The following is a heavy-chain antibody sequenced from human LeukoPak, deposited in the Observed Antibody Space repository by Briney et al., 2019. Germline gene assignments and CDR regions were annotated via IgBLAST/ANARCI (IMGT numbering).Heavy chain of an antibody. Sequence: GASVKVSCKASGYTLTVYYMHWVRQAPGQGLEWMGWILPNSGGTKYAQKFQGRVTMTRDRSISTAYMELSSLTSDDTAVYYCARGVGVVTWNWFDPWGQGTLVTVSS. CDR3: ARGVGVVTWNWFDP. V-gene: IGHV1-2*02. CDR1: GYTLTVYY. D-gene: IGHD2-2*01. J-gene: IGHJ5*02. CDR2: ILPNSGGT.